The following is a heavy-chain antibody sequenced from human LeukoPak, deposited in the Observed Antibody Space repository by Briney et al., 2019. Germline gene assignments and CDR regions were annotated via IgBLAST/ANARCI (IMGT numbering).Heavy chain of an antibody. D-gene: IGHD3-10*01. Sequence: ASETLSLTCTVSGGSISSSSYYWGWIRQPPGKGLEWIGSIYYSGSTYYNPSLKSRVTISVDTSKNQFSLKLSSVTAADTAVYYCARLPLPYGSGSYYNVKSRVTQFDYWGQGTLVTVSS. V-gene: IGHV4-39*01. CDR3: ARLPLPYGSGSYYNVKSRVTQFDY. CDR2: IYYSGST. J-gene: IGHJ4*02. CDR1: GGSISSSSYY.